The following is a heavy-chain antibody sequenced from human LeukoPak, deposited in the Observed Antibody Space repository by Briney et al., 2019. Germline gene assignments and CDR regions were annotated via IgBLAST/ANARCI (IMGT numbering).Heavy chain of an antibody. CDR1: GGSISSDF. V-gene: IGHV4-59*01. CDR2: ISYNGNT. J-gene: IGHJ4*02. Sequence: PSETLSLTCTVSGGSISSDFHIGIRQSPGKGLEWIGFISYNGNTLYNPSLKSRVTISLDTSKNQFSLRLTSVTAADTAVYYCARDGGSGERKAFDYWGQGTLVTVSS. CDR3: ARDGGSGERKAFDY. D-gene: IGHD2-15*01.